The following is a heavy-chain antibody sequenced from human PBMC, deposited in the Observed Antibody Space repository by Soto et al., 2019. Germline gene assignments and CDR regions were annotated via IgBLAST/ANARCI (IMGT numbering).Heavy chain of an antibody. CDR1: GGSISSGGYS. CDR2: IYYSGST. V-gene: IGHV4-30-2*01. Sequence: SETLSLTCAVSGGSISSGGYSWSWIRQPPGKGLEWIGYIYYSGSTYYNPSLKSRVTISVDRSKNQFSLKLSSVTAADTAVYYCARVNYDYVWGSYRPYGMDVWGQGTTVTVSS. J-gene: IGHJ6*02. CDR3: ARVNYDYVWGSYRPYGMDV. D-gene: IGHD3-16*02.